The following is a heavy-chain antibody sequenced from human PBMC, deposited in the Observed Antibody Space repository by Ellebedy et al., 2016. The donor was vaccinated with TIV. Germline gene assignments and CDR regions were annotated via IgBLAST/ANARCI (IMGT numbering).Heavy chain of an antibody. J-gene: IGHJ4*02. CDR1: RFTFSSYS. D-gene: IGHD1-26*01. Sequence: GESLKISCAASRFTFSSYSMNWVRQAPGKGLEWVSSITSGQNYIYYADSVKGRFTFSRDNAKNSLYLQMNNLRAEDTAVYYCARGGRYFDYWGQGTLVTVSS. CDR2: ITSGQNYI. V-gene: IGHV3-21*01. CDR3: ARGGRYFDY.